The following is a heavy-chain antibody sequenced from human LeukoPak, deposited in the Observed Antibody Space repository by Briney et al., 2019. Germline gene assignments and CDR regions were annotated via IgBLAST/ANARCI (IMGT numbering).Heavy chain of an antibody. V-gene: IGHV1-46*01. J-gene: IGHJ5*02. CDR1: GYTLTSDY. CDR2: INPSGGST. Sequence: GASVKVSCKAAGYTLTSDYMHWVRQAPGQGLEWMGIINPSGGSTSYAQKFQGRVTMTRDTSTSTVYMELSSLRSEDTAVYYCAREWQQLVSEDGWFDPWGQGTLVTVSS. D-gene: IGHD6-13*01. CDR3: AREWQQLVSEDGWFDP.